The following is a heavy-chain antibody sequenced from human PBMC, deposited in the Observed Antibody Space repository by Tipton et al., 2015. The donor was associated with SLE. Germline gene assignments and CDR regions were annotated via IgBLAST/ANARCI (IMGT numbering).Heavy chain of an antibody. CDR1: GFTFSSYS. CDR3: ARVVAAAGTGAFDI. V-gene: IGHV3-21*03. CDR2: ISSSSSYI. J-gene: IGHJ3*02. D-gene: IGHD6-13*01. Sequence: SLRLSCVASGFTFSSYSMNWVRQAPGKGLEWVSSISSSSSYIYYADSVKGRFTISRDNAKNSLYLQMNSLRAEDTAVYYCARVVAAAGTGAFDIWGQGTMVTVSS.